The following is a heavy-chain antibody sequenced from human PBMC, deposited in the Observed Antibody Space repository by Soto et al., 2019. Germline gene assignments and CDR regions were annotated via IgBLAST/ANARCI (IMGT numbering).Heavy chain of an antibody. CDR3: ARHVSSSSFDY. CDR2: IYYSGST. Sequence: SETLSLTCTVSGGSISSYYWSWIRQPPGKGLEWIGYIYYSGSTNYNPSLKSQVTISVDTSKNQFSLKLSSVTAADTAVYYCARHVSSSSFDYWGQGTLVTVSS. CDR1: GGSISSYY. J-gene: IGHJ4*02. V-gene: IGHV4-59*08. D-gene: IGHD6-6*01.